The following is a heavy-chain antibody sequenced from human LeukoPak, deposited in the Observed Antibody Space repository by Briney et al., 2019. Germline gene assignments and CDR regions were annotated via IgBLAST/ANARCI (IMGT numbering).Heavy chain of an antibody. J-gene: IGHJ4*02. CDR3: ARGGRYYYDSSGYDY. V-gene: IGHV3-48*04. CDR2: ISSSSTTI. D-gene: IGHD3-22*01. CDR1: GFTFSTYN. Sequence: GGSLRLSCAASGFTFSTYNMNWVRQAPGKGLEWVSYISSSSTTIYYADSVKGRFTISRDNAKNSLYLQMNSLRVEDTAVYYCARGGRYYYDSSGYDYWGQGTLVTVSS.